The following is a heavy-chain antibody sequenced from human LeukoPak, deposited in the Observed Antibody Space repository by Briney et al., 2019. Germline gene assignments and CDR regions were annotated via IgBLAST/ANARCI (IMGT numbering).Heavy chain of an antibody. CDR3: ARTHCTTGICYREDWYFDL. D-gene: IGHD2-8*01. CDR2: IYTSGST. V-gene: IGHV4-4*07. Sequence: SETLSLTCTVSGGSISSYYWSWIRQPAGKGLEWIGRIYTSGSTNYNPSLKSRVTMSVDTSKNQFSLKLSSVTAADTAVYYCARTHCTTGICYREDWYFDLWGRGTLVTVSS. J-gene: IGHJ2*01. CDR1: GGSISSYY.